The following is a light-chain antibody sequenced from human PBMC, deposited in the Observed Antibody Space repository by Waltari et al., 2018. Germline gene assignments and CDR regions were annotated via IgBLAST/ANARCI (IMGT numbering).Light chain of an antibody. J-gene: IGKJ1*01. CDR3: QQSYSSPWT. V-gene: IGKV1-39*01. CDR2: TAS. Sequence: DIQMTQSPPALSASVGDRVVITLRVSQSISDYLHWYQQQPGRAPRVLIYTASSLQRGVPTRFSGSGSGTEFTLTISTLQPEDAATYYCQQSYSSPWTFGLGTKVEIK. CDR1: QSISDY.